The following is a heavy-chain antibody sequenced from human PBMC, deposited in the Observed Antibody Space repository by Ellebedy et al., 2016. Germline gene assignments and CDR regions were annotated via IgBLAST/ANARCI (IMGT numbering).Heavy chain of an antibody. CDR3: ARVRFGDTAVDY. CDR2: IGTAGDT. J-gene: IGHJ4*02. CDR1: GFTFSSYA. V-gene: IGHV3-13*01. Sequence: GGSLRLSCAASGFTFSSYAMNWVRLAPGKGLEWVSAIGTAGDTYYPGSVKGRFTISRENAKNSLYLQMNSLRAEDTAVYYCARVRFGDTAVDYWGQGTLVTVSS. D-gene: IGHD5-18*01.